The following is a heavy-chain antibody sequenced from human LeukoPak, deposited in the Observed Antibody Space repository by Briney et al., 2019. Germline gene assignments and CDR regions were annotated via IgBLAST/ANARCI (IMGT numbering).Heavy chain of an antibody. D-gene: IGHD2-15*01. V-gene: IGHV3-53*01. Sequence: GGSLRLSCAASGFTFSSNYMTWVRQAPGKGLEWVSVIYSGGSTYYADSVKGRFTISRDNSKNTLYLQMNSLRAEDTAVYYCARELPSTPYFDYWGQGTLVTVSS. CDR2: IYSGGST. CDR3: ARELPSTPYFDY. J-gene: IGHJ4*02. CDR1: GFTFSSNY.